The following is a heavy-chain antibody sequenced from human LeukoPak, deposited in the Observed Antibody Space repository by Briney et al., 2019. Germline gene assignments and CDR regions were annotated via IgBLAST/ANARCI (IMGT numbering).Heavy chain of an antibody. J-gene: IGHJ4*02. Sequence: PGGSLRLSCAASGFIFSLYWVTWIRQPPGKGLEWIGYIYYSGSTNYNPSLKSRVTISVDTSKNQFSLKLSSVTAADTAVYYCARETLRRIDYWGQGTLVTVSS. CDR2: IYYSGST. CDR3: ARETLRRIDY. CDR1: GFIFSLYW. V-gene: IGHV4-59*11.